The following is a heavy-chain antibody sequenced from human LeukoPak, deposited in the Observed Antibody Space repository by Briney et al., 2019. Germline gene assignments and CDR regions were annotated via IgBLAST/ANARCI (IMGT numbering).Heavy chain of an antibody. CDR3: AGSSSDSDY. CDR1: GGSISSYY. J-gene: IGHJ4*02. D-gene: IGHD2-15*01. V-gene: IGHV4-59*01. Sequence: SETLSLTCTVSGGSISSYYWSWIRQPPGKGLEWIGYIYYSGSTNYNPSLKSRVTISADTSKNQFSLKLSSVTAADTAVYYCAGSSSDSDYWGQGTLVTVSS. CDR2: IYYSGST.